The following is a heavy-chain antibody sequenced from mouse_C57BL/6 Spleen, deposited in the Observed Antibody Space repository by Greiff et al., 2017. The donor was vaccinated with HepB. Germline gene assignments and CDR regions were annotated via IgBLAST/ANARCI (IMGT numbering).Heavy chain of an antibody. V-gene: IGHV1-15*01. CDR2: IDPETGGT. Sequence: VQLQQSGAELVRPGASVTLSCKASGYTFTDYEMHWVKQTPVHGLEWIGAIDPETGGTAYNQKFKGKATLTVDKSSSTAYMQLSSLTSEDSAVYYCAILLRYWYFDVWGTGTTVTVSS. J-gene: IGHJ1*03. CDR1: GYTFTDYE. D-gene: IGHD1-1*01. CDR3: AILLRYWYFDV.